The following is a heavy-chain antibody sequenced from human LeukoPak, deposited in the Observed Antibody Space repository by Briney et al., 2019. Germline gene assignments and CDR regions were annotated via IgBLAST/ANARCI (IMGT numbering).Heavy chain of an antibody. Sequence: SETLSLTCAVYGGSFSGYYWSWIRQPPGKGLEWIGEINHSGSTNYNPSLKSRVTISVDTSKNQFSLKLSSVTAADTAVYYCAREGSYPYYYYYYGMDVWGQGTTVTVSS. D-gene: IGHD3-16*02. CDR2: INHSGST. CDR1: GGSFSGYY. V-gene: IGHV4-34*01. J-gene: IGHJ6*02. CDR3: AREGSYPYYYYYYGMDV.